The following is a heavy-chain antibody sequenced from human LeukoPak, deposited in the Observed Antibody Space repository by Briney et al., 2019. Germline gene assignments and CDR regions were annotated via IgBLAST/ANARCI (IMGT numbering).Heavy chain of an antibody. D-gene: IGHD5-24*01. V-gene: IGHV4-34*01. CDR1: GGSFSAYY. CDR2: IKQSENT. Sequence: SETLSLTCAVYGGSFSAYYWTWVRQPPGMGLEWIGEIKQSENTNYNPSLKSRVTISIDPSKNQISLKLTSVTAADTAVYYCAREGLKNAYNPLGYWGQGTLVTVSS. CDR3: AREGLKNAYNPLGY. J-gene: IGHJ4*02.